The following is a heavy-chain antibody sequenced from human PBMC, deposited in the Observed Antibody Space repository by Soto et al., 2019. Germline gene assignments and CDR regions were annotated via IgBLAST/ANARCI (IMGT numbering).Heavy chain of an antibody. CDR3: VKGYYDSSGYFDAFDI. D-gene: IGHD3-22*01. Sequence: PSETLSLTCAVSGGSISSGGYSWSWIRQPPGKGLEWIGYIYHSGSTYYNPSLKSRVTISVDRSKNQFSLKLSSVTAADTAVYYCVKGYYDSSGYFDAFDIWGQGTMVTVSS. V-gene: IGHV4-30-2*01. CDR1: GGSISSGGYS. J-gene: IGHJ3*02. CDR2: IYHSGST.